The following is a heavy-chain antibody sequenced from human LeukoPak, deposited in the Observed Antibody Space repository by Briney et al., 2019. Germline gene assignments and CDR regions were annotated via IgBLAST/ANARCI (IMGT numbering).Heavy chain of an antibody. V-gene: IGHV4-39*07. CDR1: GGSISSSYYY. D-gene: IGHD6-19*01. J-gene: IGHJ4*02. CDR2: IYYSGRT. Sequence: SETLSLTCTVSGGSISSSYYYCGWIRQPPGKGLEWIGNIYYSGRTLYNPSLKSRVTISVDTSKNQFSLKLSSVTAADTAVYYCARYSSGWSDVFDYWGQGTLVTVSS. CDR3: ARYSSGWSDVFDY.